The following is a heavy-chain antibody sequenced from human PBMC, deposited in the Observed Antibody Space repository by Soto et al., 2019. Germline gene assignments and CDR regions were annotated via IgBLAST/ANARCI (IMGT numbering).Heavy chain of an antibody. CDR2: ISYDGSNK. CDR3: ARDSGSYLIGDY. D-gene: IGHD1-26*01. CDR1: GFTFSSYA. V-gene: IGHV3-30-3*01. Sequence: GGSLRLSCAASGFTFSSYAMHWVRQAPGKGLEWVAVISYDGSNKYYADSVKGRFTISRDNSKNTLYLQMNSLRAEDTAVYYCARDSGSYLIGDYWGQGTLVTVSS. J-gene: IGHJ4*02.